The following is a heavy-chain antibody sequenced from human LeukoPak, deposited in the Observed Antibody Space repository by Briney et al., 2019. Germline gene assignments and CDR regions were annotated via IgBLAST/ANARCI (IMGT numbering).Heavy chain of an antibody. CDR1: GYSFTSYW. Sequence: GESLKISCKGSGYSFTSYWIGWLRQMPGKGLEWVGIIYPGDSDTRYSPSFQGQVTISADKSISTAYLQWSSLKASDTAMYYCATTRITMVRGVIRGSYFDFWGQGTLITVSS. V-gene: IGHV5-51*01. J-gene: IGHJ4*02. D-gene: IGHD3-10*01. CDR3: ATTRITMVRGVIRGSYFDF. CDR2: IYPGDSDT.